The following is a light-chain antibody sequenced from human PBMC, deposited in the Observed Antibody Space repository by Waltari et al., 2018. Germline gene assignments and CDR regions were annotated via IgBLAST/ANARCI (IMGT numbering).Light chain of an antibody. V-gene: IGLV2-8*01. CDR1: KRDVGAYNY. CDR3: SSYAHNNHFV. Sequence: QSVLTQPPSATGSPGQSVTISCTGTKRDVGAYNYVSCYQQHPGKVPKLLIYEVTKRPSGVPDRFSGSKSGNTASLTVSGLQADDEADYYCSSYAHNNHFVFGTGTKVTVL. CDR2: EVT. J-gene: IGLJ1*01.